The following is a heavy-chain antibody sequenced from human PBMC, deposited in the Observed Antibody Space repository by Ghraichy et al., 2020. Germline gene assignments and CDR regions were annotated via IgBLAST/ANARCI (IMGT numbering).Heavy chain of an antibody. V-gene: IGHV4-39*01. J-gene: IGHJ6*04. CDR2: VYYGGTT. CDR3: ARSRSGGIIITFGGIVARLDV. CDR1: GDSISSTSYL. D-gene: IGHD3-16*02. Sequence: SQTLSLTCAVSGDSISSTSYLWGWIRQPPGQGLEWIGSVYYGGTTYYNPSLKSRVSISVDTSKNQFSLNLSPVTAAETAVYYCARSRSGGIIITFGGIVARLDVWGIGTTVTVSS.